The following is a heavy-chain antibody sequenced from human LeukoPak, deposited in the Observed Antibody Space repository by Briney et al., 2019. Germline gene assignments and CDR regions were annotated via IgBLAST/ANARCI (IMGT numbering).Heavy chain of an antibody. Sequence: SETLSLTCAVYGGSFSGYYWSWIRQPPGKGLEWIGYIYYSGSTNYNPSLKSRVTISVDTSKNQFSLKLSSVTAADTAVYYCARRPGFGGYYHFDYWGQGTLVTVSS. CDR2: IYYSGST. CDR3: ARRPGFGGYYHFDY. J-gene: IGHJ4*02. V-gene: IGHV4-59*08. CDR1: GGSFSGYY. D-gene: IGHD3-22*01.